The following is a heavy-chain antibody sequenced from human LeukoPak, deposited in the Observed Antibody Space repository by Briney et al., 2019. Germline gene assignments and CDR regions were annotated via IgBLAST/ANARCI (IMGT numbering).Heavy chain of an antibody. V-gene: IGHV4-39*07. J-gene: IGHJ5*02. CDR2: IYYSGST. CDR1: GGSISSSSYY. Sequence: SETLSLTCTVSGGSISSSSYYWGWIRQPPGKGLEWIGSIYYSGSTYYNPSLKSRFTISVDTSKNQFSLKLSSVTAADTAVYYCARSQGSSWYNGWFDPWGQGTLVTVSS. CDR3: ARSQGSSWYNGWFDP. D-gene: IGHD6-13*01.